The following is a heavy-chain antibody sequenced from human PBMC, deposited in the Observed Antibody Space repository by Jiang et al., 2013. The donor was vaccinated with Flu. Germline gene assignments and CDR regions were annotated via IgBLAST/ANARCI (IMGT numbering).Heavy chain of an antibody. D-gene: IGHD3-10*01. CDR3: AKDAGGESLNWYFDL. Sequence: QLVESGGGLVKPGGSLRLSCAASGFTFSSYAMSWVRQAPGKGLEWVSAISGSGGTTYFADSVKGRFTISRDNSKNTLYLQMNSLRADDTAVYYCAKDAGGESLNWYFDLWGRGTLVTVSS. CDR2: ISGSGGTT. CDR1: GFTFSSYA. V-gene: IGHV3-23*04. J-gene: IGHJ2*01.